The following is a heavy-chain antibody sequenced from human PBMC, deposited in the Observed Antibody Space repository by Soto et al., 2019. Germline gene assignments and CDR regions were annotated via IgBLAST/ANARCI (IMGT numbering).Heavy chain of an antibody. D-gene: IGHD6-13*01. V-gene: IGHV4-31*03. J-gene: IGHJ4*02. CDR2: IYYSGST. CDR1: GGSISSGGYY. CDR3: ARTHSSSWSYYFDY. Sequence: SETLSLTCTVSGGSISSGGYYWSWIRQHPGKGLEWIGYIYYSGSTYYNPSLKSRVTISVDTSKNQFSLKLSSVTAADTAVYYCARTHSSSWSYYFDYWGQGTLVTVSS.